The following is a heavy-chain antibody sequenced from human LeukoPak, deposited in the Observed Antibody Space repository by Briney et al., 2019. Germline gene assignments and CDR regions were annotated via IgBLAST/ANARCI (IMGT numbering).Heavy chain of an antibody. D-gene: IGHD3-3*01. Sequence: GGSLRLSCAASGFTFSSYSMNWVRQAPGKGLEWVSSISSSSSYIYYADSVKGRFTISRDNAKNSLYLQMNSLRAEDTAVYYCARDWSPQDAFDIWGQGTMVTVSS. CDR1: GFTFSSYS. V-gene: IGHV3-21*01. CDR3: ARDWSPQDAFDI. J-gene: IGHJ3*02. CDR2: ISSSSSYI.